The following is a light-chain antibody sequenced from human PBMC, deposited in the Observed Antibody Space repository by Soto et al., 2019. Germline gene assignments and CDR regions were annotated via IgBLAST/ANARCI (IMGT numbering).Light chain of an antibody. J-gene: IGKJ2*01. CDR1: QSISSW. CDR3: QQYSSYSSYT. CDR2: KAS. V-gene: IGKV1-5*03. Sequence: DIQMTQSPSTLSASVGDRVTITCRASQSISSWLAWYLQKPGKAPQLLIYKASNLQDGVPSRFSGSGSGTEFTLNISSLQPDDFATYYCQQYSSYSSYTFGQGTKLEIK.